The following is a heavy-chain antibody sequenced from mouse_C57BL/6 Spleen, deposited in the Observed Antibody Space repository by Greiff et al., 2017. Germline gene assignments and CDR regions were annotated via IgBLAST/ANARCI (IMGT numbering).Heavy chain of an antibody. D-gene: IGHD1-1*02. CDR2: ISYDGSN. J-gene: IGHJ4*01. Sequence: VQLKESGPGLVKPSQSLSLTCSVTGYSITSGYYWNWIRQFPGNKLEWMGYISYDGSNNYNPSLKNRISITRDTSKNQFFLKLNAVTTEDTATYYCARDHSPLWVDYWGQGTSVTVSS. CDR3: ARDHSPLWVDY. V-gene: IGHV3-6*01. CDR1: GYSITSGYY.